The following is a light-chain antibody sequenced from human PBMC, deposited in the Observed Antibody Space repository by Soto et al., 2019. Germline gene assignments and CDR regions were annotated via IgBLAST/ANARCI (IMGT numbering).Light chain of an antibody. J-gene: IGKJ5*01. V-gene: IGKV3-15*01. CDR3: QQRSSWPPIT. CDR1: QSVSTN. Sequence: EIVMTQSPATLSVSPVEGATLSRRASQSVSTNLAWYQQKPGQAPRLLIYGASTRATGVPARFSGSGSGTDFTLTISSLQSEDFAVYYCQQRSSWPPITFGQGTRLEI. CDR2: GAS.